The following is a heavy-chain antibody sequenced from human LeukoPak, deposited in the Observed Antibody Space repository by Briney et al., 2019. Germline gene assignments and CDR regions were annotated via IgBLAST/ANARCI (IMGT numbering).Heavy chain of an antibody. CDR3: ASTGGYSYGYAEYYFDY. CDR2: IYYSGST. D-gene: IGHD5-18*01. CDR1: GGSISGSSYY. J-gene: IGHJ4*02. V-gene: IGHV4-39*01. Sequence: PSETLSLTCTVSGGSISGSSYYWGWIRQPPGKGLEWIGSIYYSGSTYYNPSLKSRVTISLDTYKNQFSLKLSSVTAADTAVYYCASTGGYSYGYAEYYFDYWGQGTLVTVSS.